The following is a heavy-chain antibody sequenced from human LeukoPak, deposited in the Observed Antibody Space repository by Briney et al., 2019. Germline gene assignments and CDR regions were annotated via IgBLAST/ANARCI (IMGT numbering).Heavy chain of an antibody. CDR3: ARGINARNYGMDV. D-gene: IGHD2-8*01. CDR1: GGSISSYY. J-gene: IGHJ6*02. Sequence: SETLSLTCTVSGGSISSYYWSWIRQPPGKGLEWIGYIYYSGSTNYNPSLKSRVTISVDTSKNQFSLKLSSVTAADTAVYYCARGINARNYGMDVWGQGTTVTVSS. V-gene: IGHV4-59*12. CDR2: IYYSGST.